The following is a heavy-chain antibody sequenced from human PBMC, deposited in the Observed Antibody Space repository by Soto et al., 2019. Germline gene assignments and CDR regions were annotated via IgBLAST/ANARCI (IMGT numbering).Heavy chain of an antibody. J-gene: IGHJ5*02. V-gene: IGHV3-11*06. CDR1: GFTFGDSY. CDR3: VRGGGGGLFDP. Sequence: QVQLVESGGGLVPPGGSLRLSCAGSGFTFGDSYMSWIRQAPGKGLEWLSYISPGSRYPAYADSVKGRFTISRDNATRSLYRQMMSLTAEDTAIYYCVRGGGGGLFDPWGQGTMVTVSA. D-gene: IGHD2-15*01. CDR2: ISPGSRYP.